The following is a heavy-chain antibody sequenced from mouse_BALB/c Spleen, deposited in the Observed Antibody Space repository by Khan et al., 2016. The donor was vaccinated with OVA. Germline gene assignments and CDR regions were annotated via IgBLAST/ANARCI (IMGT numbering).Heavy chain of an antibody. Sequence: VQLQESGAELAKPGASVKMSCKASGYTFTSYWMHWIKQRPGQGLEWIGYINPTSGYTDYNQKFKDKATLTADKSSSTAYMQLSSLTSDDSAVYYCARDRSDYWGQGTALTVSS. CDR1: GYTFTSYW. V-gene: IGHV1-7*01. CDR2: INPTSGYT. CDR3: ARDRSDY. J-gene: IGHJ2*01.